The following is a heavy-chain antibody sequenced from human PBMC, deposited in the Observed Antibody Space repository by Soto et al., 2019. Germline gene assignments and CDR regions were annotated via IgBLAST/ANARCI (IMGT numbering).Heavy chain of an antibody. J-gene: IGHJ4*02. V-gene: IGHV3-74*01. Sequence: GGSLRLSCVASGFSFSRFWMHWVRRVPGKGLVWVSRITGDGAIATYADSVRGRFTISRDNAKSTVYLQMDSLRAEDTAVYYCATLNSFGSDYWGQGTPVTVSS. CDR3: ATLNSFGSDY. CDR2: ITGDGAIA. D-gene: IGHD5-18*01. CDR1: GFSFSRFW.